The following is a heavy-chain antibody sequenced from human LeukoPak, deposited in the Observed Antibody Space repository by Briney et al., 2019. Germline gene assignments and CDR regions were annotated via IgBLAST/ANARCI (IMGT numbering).Heavy chain of an antibody. CDR3: ARGGYSFDY. CDR2: IWYDGSNK. CDR1: GFTFSSYD. V-gene: IGHV3-33*01. Sequence: GRSLRLSCAASGFTFSSYDMHWVRQAPGKGLEWVAVIWYDGSNKYYADSVKGRFTISRDNSKNTLYLQMNSLRAEDTAVYYCARGGYSFDYLGQGTLVTVSS. D-gene: IGHD5-12*01. J-gene: IGHJ4*02.